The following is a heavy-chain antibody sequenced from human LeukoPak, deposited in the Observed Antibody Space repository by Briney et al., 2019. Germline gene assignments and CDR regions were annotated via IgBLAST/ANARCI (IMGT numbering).Heavy chain of an antibody. J-gene: IGHJ6*03. V-gene: IGHV1-2*02. CDR2: INPNSGGT. CDR3: ARDGIAAAGISGAYYMDV. D-gene: IGHD6-13*01. CDR1: GYTFTGYY. Sequence: ASVKVSCKASGYTFTGYYMHWVRQAPGQGLEWMGWINPNSGGTNYAQKFQGRVTMTRDTSISTAYMELSRLRSDDTAVYYCARDGIAAAGISGAYYMDVWGKGTTVTISS.